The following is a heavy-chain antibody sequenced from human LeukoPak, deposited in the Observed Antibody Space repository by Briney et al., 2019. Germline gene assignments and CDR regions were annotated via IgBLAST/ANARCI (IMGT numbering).Heavy chain of an antibody. CDR2: ISYDGSNK. V-gene: IGHV3-30*04. CDR3: ASRGGQWLVKDY. D-gene: IGHD6-19*01. Sequence: GGPLRLSCAASGFIFSSYAMHWVRQAPGKGLEWVAVISYDGSNKYYAYSVKGRFTISRDNSKNTLYLQMNSLRAEDTAVYYCASRGGQWLVKDYWGQGTLVTVSS. CDR1: GFIFSSYA. J-gene: IGHJ4*02.